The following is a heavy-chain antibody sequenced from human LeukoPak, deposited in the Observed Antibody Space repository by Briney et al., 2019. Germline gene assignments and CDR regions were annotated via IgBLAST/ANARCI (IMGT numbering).Heavy chain of an antibody. CDR3: ARDGPGVTGGVFARCYYYYYMDV. D-gene: IGHD2-8*02. V-gene: IGHV4-4*07. CDR1: GGSISSYY. J-gene: IGHJ6*03. Sequence: SETLSLTCTVSGGSISSYYWSWIRQPAGKGLEWIGRIYTSGSTNYNPSLKSRVTMSVDTSKNQFSLKLSSVTAADTAVYYCARDGPGVTGGVFARCYYYYYMDVWGKGTTVTVSS. CDR2: IYTSGST.